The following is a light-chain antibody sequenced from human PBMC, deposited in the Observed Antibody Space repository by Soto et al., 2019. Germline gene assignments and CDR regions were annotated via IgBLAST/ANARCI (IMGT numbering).Light chain of an antibody. Sequence: QAVVTQEPSLTVSRGGTVTLTCASSTGAVTSGYYPGWVQQRPGQAPTSLIHSTSIKHPWTPARFSGSLLGDKAALTLSAVQPEDEADYYCLLYYHGVQVFGGGTKLTVL. CDR2: STS. CDR3: LLYYHGVQV. J-gene: IGLJ3*02. CDR1: TGAVTSGYY. V-gene: IGLV7-43*01.